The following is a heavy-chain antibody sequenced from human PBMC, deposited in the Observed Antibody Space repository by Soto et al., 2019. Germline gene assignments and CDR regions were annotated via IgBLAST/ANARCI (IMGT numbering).Heavy chain of an antibody. Sequence: QLQLQESGPGLVKPSETLSLTCTVSGGSISSSSYYWGWIRQPPGKGLEWIGSIYYSGSTYYNPSLKSRVTISVDTSKNQCSLKLISVTAADTAVYYCARGRFGDSFDYWGQGTLVTVSS. D-gene: IGHD3-10*01. CDR3: ARGRFGDSFDY. CDR1: GGSISSSSYY. CDR2: IYYSGST. J-gene: IGHJ4*02. V-gene: IGHV4-39*01.